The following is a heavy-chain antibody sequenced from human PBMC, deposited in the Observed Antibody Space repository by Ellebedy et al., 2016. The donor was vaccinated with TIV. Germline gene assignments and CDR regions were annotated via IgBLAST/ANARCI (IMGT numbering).Heavy chain of an antibody. V-gene: IGHV4-59*12. CDR1: GGSISSYY. Sequence: SETLSLTXTVSGGSISSYYWSWIRQPPGKGLEWIGYIYYSGSTNYNPSLKSRVTISVDTSKNQFSLKLSSVTAADTAVYYCARDELQRWFNPWGQGTLVTVSS. CDR2: IYYSGST. D-gene: IGHD1-26*01. CDR3: ARDELQRWFNP. J-gene: IGHJ5*02.